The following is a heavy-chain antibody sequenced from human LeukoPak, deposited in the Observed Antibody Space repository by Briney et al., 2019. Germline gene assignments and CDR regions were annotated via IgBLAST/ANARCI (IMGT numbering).Heavy chain of an antibody. V-gene: IGHV1-18*01. Sequence: GASVKVSCKASGYIFTSYDISWVRRAPGQGLEWMGWISDYNGNTNYAQKLQGRVTMTTDTSTSTAYMILRSLRSDDTAVYYCVRVNGGHHDYWGQGTLVTVSS. CDR1: GYIFTSYD. CDR3: VRVNGGHHDY. CDR2: ISDYNGNT. J-gene: IGHJ4*02. D-gene: IGHD2-8*01.